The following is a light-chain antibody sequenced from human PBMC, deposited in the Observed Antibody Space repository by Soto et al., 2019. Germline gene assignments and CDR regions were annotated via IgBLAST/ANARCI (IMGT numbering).Light chain of an antibody. CDR1: NSNIGSNT. J-gene: IGLJ2*01. Sequence: QSVLTQPPSASGTPGQRVTISCSGSNSNIGSNTVSWYQQLPGTAPKLLIYSNNQRPSGVPDRFSGSTSGTSASLAISGLQSEDEADYYCAAWDDSLNVVVFGGGTKLTVL. CDR3: AAWDDSLNVVV. CDR2: SNN. V-gene: IGLV1-44*01.